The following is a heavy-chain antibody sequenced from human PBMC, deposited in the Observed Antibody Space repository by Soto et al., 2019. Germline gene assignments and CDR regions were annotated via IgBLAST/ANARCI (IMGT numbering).Heavy chain of an antibody. CDR2: IIPIFGTA. CDR1: GGTFSSYA. J-gene: IGHJ4*02. Sequence: SVKVSFKASGGTFSSYAISWVRRAPGQGLEWMGGIIPIFGTANYAQKFQGRVTITADESTSTAYMELSSLRSEDTAVYYCARDHYYDSSGYYSLVDYWGQGTLVTVSS. V-gene: IGHV1-69*13. D-gene: IGHD3-22*01. CDR3: ARDHYYDSSGYYSLVDY.